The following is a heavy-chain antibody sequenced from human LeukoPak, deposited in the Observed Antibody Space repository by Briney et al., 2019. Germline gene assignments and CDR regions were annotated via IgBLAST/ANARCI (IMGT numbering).Heavy chain of an antibody. D-gene: IGHD3-22*01. CDR1: GGSVSSGNYY. V-gene: IGHV4-61*01. Sequence: PSETLSLTCTVSGGSVSSGNYYWSWIRQPPWKGLEWIGYIYYGGSTNYNPSLKSRVTISVDTSKNQFSLKLSSVTAADTAVYYCARDPSGYFNYWGQGTLATVSS. CDR2: IYYGGST. CDR3: ARDPSGYFNY. J-gene: IGHJ4*02.